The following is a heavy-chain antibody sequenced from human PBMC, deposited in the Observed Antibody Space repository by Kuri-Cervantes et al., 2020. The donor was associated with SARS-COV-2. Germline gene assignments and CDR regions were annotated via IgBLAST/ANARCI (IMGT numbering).Heavy chain of an antibody. D-gene: IGHD6-13*01. CDR3: ARGAEGSPFDY. V-gene: IGHV4-4*07. CDR2: IYTRGST. J-gene: IGHJ4*02. CDR1: GGSISSYY. Sequence: ESLKISCTVSGGSISSYYWSWIRQPAGKGLEWIGRIYTRGSTNYNPSLKSRVTMSVDTSKNQFSLKLSSVTAADTAVYYCARGAEGSPFDYWGRETLVTVSS.